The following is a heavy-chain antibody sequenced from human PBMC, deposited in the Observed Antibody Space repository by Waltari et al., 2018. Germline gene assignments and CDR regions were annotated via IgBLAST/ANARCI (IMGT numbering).Heavy chain of an antibody. J-gene: IGHJ4*02. CDR2: IYYSGTT. V-gene: IGHV4-30-4*08. D-gene: IGHD2-2*01. CDR3: ARDRGGDCSSTSCSDYFDY. CDR1: GGSISSGDYY. Sequence: QVQLQESGPGLVKPSHTLSLTCTVSGGSISSGDYYGSGIRQPPGKGLEWIGYIYYSGTTYYNPSLKSRVTISLDTSTNQFSLKLSSVTAADTAVYYCARDRGGDCSSTSCSDYFDYWGQGTLVTVSS.